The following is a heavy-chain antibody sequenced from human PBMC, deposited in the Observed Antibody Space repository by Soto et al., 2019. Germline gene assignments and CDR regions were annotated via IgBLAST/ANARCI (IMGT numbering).Heavy chain of an antibody. CDR2: IIPILGIA. V-gene: IGHV1-69*08. CDR1: GGTFSSYT. D-gene: IGHD1-26*01. Sequence: QVQLVQSGAEVKKPGSSVKVSCKASGGTFSSYTISWVRQAPGQGLEWMGRIIPILGIANYAQKFQGRVTITADKSTSTAYMELSSLRSEDTAVYYCARDGGAEYSGSYYFYWGPGTLVTVSS. CDR3: ARDGGAEYSGSYYFY. J-gene: IGHJ4*02.